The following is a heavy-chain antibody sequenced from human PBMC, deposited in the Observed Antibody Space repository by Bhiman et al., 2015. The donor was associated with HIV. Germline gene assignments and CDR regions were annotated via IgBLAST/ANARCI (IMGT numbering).Heavy chain of an antibody. V-gene: IGHV3-30-3*01. CDR1: GFTFSSYA. CDR2: ISYDGSNK. Sequence: QVQLVDSGGRVVQPGRSLRLSCAASGFTFSSYAMHWVRQAPGKGLEWVAVISYDGSNKYYADSVKGRFTISRDNSKNTVYLQMNSLRAEDTAVHYCAREMGGSGSHAYGYYFDYWGQGTLVTVSS. D-gene: IGHD1-26*01. J-gene: IGHJ4*02. CDR3: AREMGGSGSHAYGYYFDY.